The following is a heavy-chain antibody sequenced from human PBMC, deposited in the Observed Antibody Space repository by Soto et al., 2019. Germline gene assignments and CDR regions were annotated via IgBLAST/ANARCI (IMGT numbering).Heavy chain of an antibody. CDR1: GGTFSSYA. V-gene: IGHV1-69*13. CDR2: IIPIFGTA. CDR3: ARAPDDCSGGSCQYYFDY. Sequence: GASVKVSCKASGGTFSSYAISCVRQAPGQGLEWMGGIIPIFGTANYAQKFQGRVTITADESTSTAYMELSSLRSEDTAVYYCARAPDDCSGGSCQYYFDYWGQGTLVTVSS. J-gene: IGHJ4*02. D-gene: IGHD2-15*01.